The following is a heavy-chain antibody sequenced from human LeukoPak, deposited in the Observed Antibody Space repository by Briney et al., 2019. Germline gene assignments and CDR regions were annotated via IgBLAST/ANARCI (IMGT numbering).Heavy chain of an antibody. Sequence: SVKVSCKASGGTFNSYAISWVRQAPGQGLEWMGGIIPIFGTANHAQKFQGRVTITTDESTSTAYMELSSLRSEDTAVYYCARARSPSSGYLLRDHNWFDPLGPGNPGHRLL. J-gene: IGHJ5*02. V-gene: IGHV1-69*05. CDR1: GGTFNSYA. CDR2: IIPIFGTA. CDR3: ARARSPSSGYLLRDHNWFDP. D-gene: IGHD3-22*01.